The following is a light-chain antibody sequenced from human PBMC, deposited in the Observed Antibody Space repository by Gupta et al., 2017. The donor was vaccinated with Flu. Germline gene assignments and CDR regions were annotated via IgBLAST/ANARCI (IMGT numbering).Light chain of an antibody. J-gene: IGKJ1*01. CDR2: GAS. Sequence: EIVLTQSPGTLALSPGERAALSCRATQLISSNFLAWYQQKPGQAPRLLIYGASSRATDIPDRFSGSGSGTDFTLTINRVEPEDLAVYYCQQYGSSPWTFGQGTKVEIK. CDR3: QQYGSSPWT. CDR1: QLISSNF. V-gene: IGKV3-20*01.